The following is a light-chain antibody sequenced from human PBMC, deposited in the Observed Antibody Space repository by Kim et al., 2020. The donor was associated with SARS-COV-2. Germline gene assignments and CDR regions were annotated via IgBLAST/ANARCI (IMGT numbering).Light chain of an antibody. Sequence: PEQTARITCSGDALPKQYAYWYQQKPGQAPVLVIYKDSERPSGIPERFSGSSSGTTVTLTISGVQAEDEADYYCQSADSSGTYVVFGGGTQLTVL. CDR2: KDS. CDR3: QSADSSGTYVV. V-gene: IGLV3-25*03. CDR1: ALPKQY. J-gene: IGLJ2*01.